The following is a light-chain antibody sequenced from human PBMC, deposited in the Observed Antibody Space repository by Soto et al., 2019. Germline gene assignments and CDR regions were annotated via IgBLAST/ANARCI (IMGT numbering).Light chain of an antibody. J-gene: IGLJ2*01. V-gene: IGLV2-11*01. CDR2: DVT. CDR1: SGDVGGYNY. Sequence: QSVLTQPRSVSGSPGQSVTISCTGTSGDVGGYNYVSWYQQHPGKAPKLMIYDVTKRPSGVPDRFSGSKSGNTASLTISGLQPEDEADYYCCSYAGYYSLVFGGGTKLTVL. CDR3: CSYAGYYSLV.